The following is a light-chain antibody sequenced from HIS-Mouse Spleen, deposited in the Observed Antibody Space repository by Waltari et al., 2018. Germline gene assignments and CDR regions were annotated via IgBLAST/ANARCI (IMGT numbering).Light chain of an antibody. CDR3: YSTDSSGNHRV. CDR1: ALPNNY. V-gene: IGLV3-10*01. J-gene: IGLJ2*01. Sequence: SYELTPPPAVSVSPGQTARTTCSGDALPNNYAYLYQQKSGQAPVLVIYEDSKRPSGIPEGFSGSSSGTMATLTISGAQVEDEADYYCYSTDSSGNHRVFGGGTKLTVL. CDR2: EDS.